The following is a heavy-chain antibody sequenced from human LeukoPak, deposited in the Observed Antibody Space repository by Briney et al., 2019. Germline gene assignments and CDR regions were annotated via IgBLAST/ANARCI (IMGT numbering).Heavy chain of an antibody. J-gene: IGHJ5*02. V-gene: IGHV4-61*02. D-gene: IGHD3-9*01. CDR2: IYTSGST. Sequence: SETLSLTCTVSGGSISSGSYYWSWIRQPAGKGLEWIGRIYTSGSTNYNPSLKSRVTISVDTSKNQFSLKLSSVTAADTAVYYCAREAALTGYYMGGWFDPWGQGTLVTVSS. CDR1: GGSISSGSYY. CDR3: AREAALTGYYMGGWFDP.